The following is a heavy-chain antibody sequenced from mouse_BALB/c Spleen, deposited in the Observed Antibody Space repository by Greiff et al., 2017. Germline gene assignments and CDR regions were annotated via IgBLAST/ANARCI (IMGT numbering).Heavy chain of an antibody. CDR2: ISSGGST. V-gene: IGHV5-6-5*01. D-gene: IGHD2-2*01. CDR1: GFTFSSYA. J-gene: IGHJ3*01. CDR3: ARGDYGCVFAY. Sequence: EVQVVESGGGLVKPGGSLKLSCAASGFTFSSYAMSWVRQTPEKRLEWVASISSGGSTYYPDSVKGRFTISRDNARNILYLQMSSLRSEDTAMYYCARGDYGCVFAYWGQGTLVTVSA.